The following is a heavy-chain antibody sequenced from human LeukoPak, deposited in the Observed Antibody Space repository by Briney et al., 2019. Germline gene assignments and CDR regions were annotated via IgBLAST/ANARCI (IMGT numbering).Heavy chain of an antibody. CDR3: ARGGYDFGLPLPIDY. Sequence: GGSLRLSCAASGFTFSSYSMNWVRQAPGKGLEWVSYISSSSSTIYYADSVKGRFTISRDNAKNSLYLQMNSLRAEDTAVYYCARGGYDFGLPLPIDYWGQGTLVTVSS. J-gene: IGHJ4*02. V-gene: IGHV3-48*01. CDR1: GFTFSSYS. D-gene: IGHD3-3*01. CDR2: ISSSSSTI.